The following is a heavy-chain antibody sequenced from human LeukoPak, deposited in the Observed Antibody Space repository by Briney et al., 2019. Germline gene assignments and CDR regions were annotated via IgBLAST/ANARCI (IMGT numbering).Heavy chain of an antibody. CDR1: GFTINNNY. CDR3: ARQCSITSCL. CDR2: IYSDRST. J-gene: IGHJ4*02. Sequence: GGSLRLSCTASGFTINNNYMSWVRQAPGKGLEWVAIIYSDRSTYYPESVKGRFTISRDDSKNMLLLQMDSLRAEDTAVYYCARQCSITSCLWGQGTLVTVSS. D-gene: IGHD2-2*01. V-gene: IGHV3-66*04.